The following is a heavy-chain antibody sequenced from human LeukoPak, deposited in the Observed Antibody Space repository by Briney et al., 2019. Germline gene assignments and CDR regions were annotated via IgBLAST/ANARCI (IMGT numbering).Heavy chain of an antibody. V-gene: IGHV1-69*01. CDR3: ARVRHNWNDVNSFDP. D-gene: IGHD1-20*01. CDR2: IIPIFGTA. J-gene: IGHJ5*02. Sequence: GASVKVSCKASGGTFSSYAISGVRQAPGQGLEWMGGIIPIFGTANYAQTFQGRVTITAAESTSTAYTELSSLRSEDTAVYYCARVRHNWNDVNSFDPWGQGTLVTVSS. CDR1: GGTFSSYA.